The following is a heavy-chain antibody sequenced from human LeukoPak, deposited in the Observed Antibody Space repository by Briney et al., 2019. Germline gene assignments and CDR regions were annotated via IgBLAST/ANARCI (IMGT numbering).Heavy chain of an antibody. J-gene: IGHJ4*02. CDR1: GFSFSSNA. D-gene: IGHD1-7*01. V-gene: IGHV3-23*01. Sequence: GGSLRLSCAASGFSFSSNAMSWVRQAAGKGLEWVSGISLGGSSTYYADSVKGRFTISRDNSKNTMYLQMNSLRADDTAVYYCARRTTMISAYWGQGTLVTVSS. CDR2: ISLGGSST. CDR3: ARRTTMISAY.